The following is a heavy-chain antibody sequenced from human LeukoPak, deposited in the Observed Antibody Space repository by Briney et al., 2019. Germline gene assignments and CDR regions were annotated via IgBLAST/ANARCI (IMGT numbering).Heavy chain of an antibody. D-gene: IGHD3-22*01. CDR2: IYYSGST. Sequence: PSETLSLTCAVYGGSFSGYYWSWIRQPPGKGLEWIGYIYYSGSTNYNPSLKSRVTISVDTSKNQFSLKLSSVTAADTAVYYRARGPSSGYYIFDYWGQGTLVTVSS. J-gene: IGHJ4*02. CDR3: ARGPSSGYYIFDY. V-gene: IGHV4-59*01. CDR1: GGSFSGYY.